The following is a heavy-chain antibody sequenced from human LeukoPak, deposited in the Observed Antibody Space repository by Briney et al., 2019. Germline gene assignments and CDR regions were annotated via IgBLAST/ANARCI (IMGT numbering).Heavy chain of an antibody. J-gene: IGHJ4*02. V-gene: IGHV4-39*07. CDR3: ARAHYRDYGGSDY. Sequence: PSETLSLTCTVSGGSISSSSYYWGWIRQPPGKGLEWIGSIYYSGSTYYNPSLKSRVTISVDTSKNQFSLKLSSVTAADTAVYYCARAHYRDYGGSDYWGQGTLVTVSS. CDR1: GGSISSSSYY. D-gene: IGHD4-17*01. CDR2: IYYSGST.